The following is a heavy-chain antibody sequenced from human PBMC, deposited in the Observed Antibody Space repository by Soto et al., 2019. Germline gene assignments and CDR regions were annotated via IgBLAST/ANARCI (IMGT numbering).Heavy chain of an antibody. CDR1: GYTFTSYD. D-gene: IGHD3-10*01. V-gene: IGHV1-8*01. CDR2: MNPNSGNT. CDR3: ARGGVLWFGEFYYYYGMDV. Sequence: GASVKVSCKASGYTFTSYDINWVRQATGQGLEWMGWMNPNSGNTGYAQKFQGRVTMTRNTSISTAYMELSSLRSEDTAVYYCARGGVLWFGEFYYYYGMDVWGQGTTVTVSS. J-gene: IGHJ6*02.